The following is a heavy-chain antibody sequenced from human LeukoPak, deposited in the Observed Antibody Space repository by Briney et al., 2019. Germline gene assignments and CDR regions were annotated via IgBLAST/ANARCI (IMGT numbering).Heavy chain of an antibody. CDR3: ARDHDSGTYYGY. CDR2: ISSSSSYI. D-gene: IGHD1-26*01. J-gene: IGHJ4*02. Sequence: GGSLRLSCAASGLTFSSYSMNWVRQAPGKGLEWVSSISSSSSYIYYADSLKGRFTISRDNAKNSLCLQMNSLRAEDTAVYYCARDHDSGTYYGYWGQGTLVTVSS. CDR1: GLTFSSYS. V-gene: IGHV3-21*01.